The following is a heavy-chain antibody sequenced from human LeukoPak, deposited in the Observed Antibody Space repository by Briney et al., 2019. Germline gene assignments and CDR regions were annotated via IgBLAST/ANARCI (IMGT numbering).Heavy chain of an antibody. Sequence: GGSLRLSCAASGFTFRRSWMHWVRQVPGKGLVWVSRINSDGSITNYADSVKGRFTISRDTAKNTVSLQMNSLRAEDTAVYYCARPYSYSSDAVDYWGQGTLVTVSS. D-gene: IGHD6-13*01. CDR1: GFTFRRSW. CDR3: ARPYSYSSDAVDY. CDR2: INSDGSIT. V-gene: IGHV3-74*01. J-gene: IGHJ4*02.